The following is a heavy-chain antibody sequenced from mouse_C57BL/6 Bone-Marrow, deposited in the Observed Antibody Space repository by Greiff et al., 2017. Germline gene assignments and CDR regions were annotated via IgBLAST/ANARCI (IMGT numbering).Heavy chain of an antibody. J-gene: IGHJ3*01. D-gene: IGHD3-2*02. V-gene: IGHV1-5*01. Sequence: VQLQQSGTVLARPGASVKMSCKTSGYTFTSYWMHWVKQRPGQGLEWIGAIYPGNSDTSYNQKFKGKAKLTAVTSASTAYMELSSLTTEDSAVYYCTRDSSGYGAWFAYWGQGTLVTVSA. CDR1: GYTFTSYW. CDR2: IYPGNSDT. CDR3: TRDSSGYGAWFAY.